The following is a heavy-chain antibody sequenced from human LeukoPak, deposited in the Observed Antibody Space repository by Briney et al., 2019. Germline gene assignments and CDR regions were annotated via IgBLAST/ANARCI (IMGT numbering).Heavy chain of an antibody. Sequence: GESLNISCKGSGYSFTSYWTGWVRQMPGKGLEWMGIIYPGDSDTRYSPSFQGQVTISADKSISTAYLQWSSLKASDTAMYYCARSDYYGSGSYYLFNYWGQGTLVTVSS. V-gene: IGHV5-51*01. CDR2: IYPGDSDT. J-gene: IGHJ4*02. CDR3: ARSDYYGSGSYYLFNY. D-gene: IGHD3-10*01. CDR1: GYSFTSYW.